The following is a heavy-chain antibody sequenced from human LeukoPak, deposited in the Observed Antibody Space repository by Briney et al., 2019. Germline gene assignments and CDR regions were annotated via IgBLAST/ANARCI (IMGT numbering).Heavy chain of an antibody. Sequence: QPGGSLRLSCAASGFAFSSSWMSWVRQAPGKGLEWVANIKQDGSETYYVDSLKGRFTVSRGNAKNSVYLQMNNLRAEDTAVYYCARRAPGYCITTSCPDTYYYYYYMDVWGKGTTVTVSS. V-gene: IGHV3-7*01. CDR1: GFAFSSSW. D-gene: IGHD2-2*01. J-gene: IGHJ6*03. CDR3: ARRAPGYCITTSCPDTYYYYYYMDV. CDR2: IKQDGSET.